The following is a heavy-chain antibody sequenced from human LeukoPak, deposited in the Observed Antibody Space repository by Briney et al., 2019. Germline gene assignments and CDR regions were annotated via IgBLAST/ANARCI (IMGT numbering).Heavy chain of an antibody. Sequence: GASVKVSCKASGYTFTSYAMHWVRQAPGQRLEWMGWINAGNGNTKYSRKFQGRVTITKDTSASTAYMELSSLRSEDTAVYYCARSARSDYDILTGYYIDYWGQGTLVTVSS. CDR1: GYTFTSYA. CDR3: ARSARSDYDILTGYYIDY. CDR2: INAGNGNT. J-gene: IGHJ4*02. V-gene: IGHV1-3*01. D-gene: IGHD3-9*01.